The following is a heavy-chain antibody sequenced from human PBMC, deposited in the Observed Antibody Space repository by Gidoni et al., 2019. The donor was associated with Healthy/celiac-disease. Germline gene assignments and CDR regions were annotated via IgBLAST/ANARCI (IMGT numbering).Heavy chain of an antibody. V-gene: IGHV1-3*01. CDR2: INAGNGNT. J-gene: IGHJ5*02. Sequence: QVQLVQSGAEVKKPGASVTVSCTASGYPFTSSALHWVRQAPGQRLEWMGWINAGNGNTKYSQKFQGRVTITRDTSASTAYMELSSLRSEDTAVYYCARDGGYCSGGSCYPGWFDPWGQGTLVTVSS. D-gene: IGHD2-15*01. CDR3: ARDGGYCSGGSCYPGWFDP. CDR1: GYPFTSSA.